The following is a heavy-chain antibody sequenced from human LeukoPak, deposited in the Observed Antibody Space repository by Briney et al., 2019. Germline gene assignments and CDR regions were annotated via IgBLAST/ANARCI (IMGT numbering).Heavy chain of an antibody. CDR2: IYYSGST. D-gene: IGHD3-3*01. J-gene: IGHJ4*02. Sequence: SETLSLTCTVSGGSVSSGSYYWSWIRQPPGKGLEWIGYIYYSGSTNYNPSLKSRVTISVDTSKNQFSLKLSSVTAADTAVYYCVSCSGYYPPDYWGQGTLVTVSS. CDR1: GGSVSSGSYY. V-gene: IGHV4-61*01. CDR3: VSCSGYYPPDY.